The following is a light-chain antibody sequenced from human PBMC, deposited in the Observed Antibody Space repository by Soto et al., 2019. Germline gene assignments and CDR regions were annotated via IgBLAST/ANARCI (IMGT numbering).Light chain of an antibody. V-gene: IGKV3D-20*02. Sequence: ETVLTQSPCTLALSPGPRATLSCMSSQSVSSNYLAWYQQKPGQAPRLLXYGASTRATGILDRFSGSGSGTDFTLTISRLEPEDFAVYYCQQRSNWPPITFGQGTRLEIK. CDR2: GAS. CDR1: QSVSSNY. J-gene: IGKJ5*01. CDR3: QQRSNWPPIT.